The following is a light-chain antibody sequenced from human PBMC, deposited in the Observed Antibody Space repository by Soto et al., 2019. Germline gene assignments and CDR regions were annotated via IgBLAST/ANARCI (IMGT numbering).Light chain of an antibody. Sequence: DIQLTQSPSFLSASVGDRVTITCRASQGISSYLAWYQQKPGKAPKLLIYAASTLQSGVPSRFSGSGSGTEFTLTSSSLQPEDFATNYCQQRNSYPLTFGGGTKVEIK. V-gene: IGKV1-9*01. CDR1: QGISSY. J-gene: IGKJ4*01. CDR2: AAS. CDR3: QQRNSYPLT.